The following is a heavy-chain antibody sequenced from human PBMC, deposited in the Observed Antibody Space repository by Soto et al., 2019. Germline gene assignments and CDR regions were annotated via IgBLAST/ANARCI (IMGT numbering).Heavy chain of an antibody. V-gene: IGHV6-1*01. CDR1: GDSVSSNTAS. Sequence: QTLSLPCAICGDSVSSNTASWNLIRQSPSRGLEWLGRTYFRSKWYNDYAVSVKSRIIINPDTSNNQFSLQLNSVTPEDTAVYFCAKGDNLGPKTGYAFDPWGQGIMVTVSS. CDR2: TYFRSKWYN. CDR3: AKGDNLGPKTGYAFDP. D-gene: IGHD5-12*01. J-gene: IGHJ5*02.